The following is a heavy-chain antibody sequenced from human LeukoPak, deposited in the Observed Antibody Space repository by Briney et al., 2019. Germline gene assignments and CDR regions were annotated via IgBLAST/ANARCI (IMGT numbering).Heavy chain of an antibody. CDR2: IYDSGST. CDR3: ARTIAAAVTLDAFDI. Sequence: MASETLSLTCTVSDVSISNHYWSWIRQPPGKGLEWIGYIYDSGSTNYNPSLKSRVTISVDTSKNQFSLKLSSVTAADTAVYYCARTIAAAVTLDAFDIWGQGTVATVSS. D-gene: IGHD6-13*01. V-gene: IGHV4-59*11. CDR1: DVSISNHY. J-gene: IGHJ3*02.